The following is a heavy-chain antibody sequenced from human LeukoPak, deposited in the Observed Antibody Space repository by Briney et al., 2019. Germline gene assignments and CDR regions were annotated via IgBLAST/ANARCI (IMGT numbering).Heavy chain of an antibody. CDR3: ARGRGSGSYYSPDYYYYGMDV. Sequence: ASVKVSCKASGYTFTSYGISWVRQAPGQGLEWMGWISAYNGNTNYAQKLQGRVTMTTDTSTSTAYMELRSLRSDDTAVYYCARGRGSGSYYSPDYYYYGMDVWGKGTTVTVSS. V-gene: IGHV1-18*04. D-gene: IGHD3-10*01. J-gene: IGHJ6*04. CDR2: ISAYNGNT. CDR1: GYTFTSYG.